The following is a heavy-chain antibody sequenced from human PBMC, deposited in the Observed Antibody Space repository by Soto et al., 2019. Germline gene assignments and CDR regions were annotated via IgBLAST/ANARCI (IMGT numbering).Heavy chain of an antibody. J-gene: IGHJ6*02. CDR2: IYYSGST. V-gene: IGHV4-30-4*01. Sequence: SETLSLTCTVSGGSISSGDYYWSWIRQPPGKGLEWIGYIYYSGSTYYNPSLKSRVTISVDTSKNQFSLKLSSVTAADTAAYYCARDKYYYDSSGYYYYYGMDVWGQGTTVTVSS. D-gene: IGHD3-22*01. CDR3: ARDKYYYDSSGYYYYYGMDV. CDR1: GGSISSGDYY.